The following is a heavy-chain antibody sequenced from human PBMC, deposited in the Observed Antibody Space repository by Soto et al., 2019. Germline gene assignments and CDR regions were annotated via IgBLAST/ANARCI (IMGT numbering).Heavy chain of an antibody. CDR3: VHPRSTVQIPPT. V-gene: IGHV3-64D*06. CDR2: ISSNGDST. D-gene: IGHD4-17*01. CDR1: GFTFSMFS. J-gene: IGHJ5*02. Sequence: HPGGSLRLSCSASGFTFSMFSMHWVRQAPGKGLVYVSGISSNGDSTYYADSVKGRFTISRDNSKNTLYLQMSSLRAVDTAVYYCVHPRSTVQIPPTWGQGTLVTVSS.